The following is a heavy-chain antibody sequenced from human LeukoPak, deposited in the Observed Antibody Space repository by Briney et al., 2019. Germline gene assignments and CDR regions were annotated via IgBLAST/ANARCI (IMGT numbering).Heavy chain of an antibody. V-gene: IGHV3-23*01. CDR3: AKDLYSNYGPADY. D-gene: IGHD4-11*01. Sequence: PGGSLRLSCAASGFTFSSYAMSWVRQAPGKGLEWVSTINGGGVNTRYADSVGGRFTISRDNSKNTLFLQMNSLRDEDTAVYYCAKDLYSNYGPADYWGQGNLVTVSS. J-gene: IGHJ4*02. CDR1: GFTFSSYA. CDR2: INGGGVNT.